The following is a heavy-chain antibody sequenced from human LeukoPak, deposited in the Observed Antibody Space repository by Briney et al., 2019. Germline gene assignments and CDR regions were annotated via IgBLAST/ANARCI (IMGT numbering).Heavy chain of an antibody. V-gene: IGHV3-48*03. CDR3: ARDPYSGSYGDYYYYYMDV. J-gene: IGHJ6*03. D-gene: IGHD1-26*01. Sequence: GGSLRLSCAASGFTFSSYEMNWVRQAPGKGLEWVSYISSSGSTIYYADSVKGRFTISRDNAKNSLYLQMNSLRDEDTAVYYCARDPYSGSYGDYYYYYMDVWGKGTTVTISS. CDR2: ISSSGSTI. CDR1: GFTFSSYE.